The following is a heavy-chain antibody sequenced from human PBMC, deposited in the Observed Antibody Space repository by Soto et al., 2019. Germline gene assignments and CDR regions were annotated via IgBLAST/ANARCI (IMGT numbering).Heavy chain of an antibody. J-gene: IGHJ2*01. CDR3: ARDPVGGSRWYLDL. CDR1: GFTFSIYE. Sequence: GGSLRLSCAASGFTFSIYEMNWVRQAPGKGLEWVSSISSSGGTTYYADSVKGRFPISRDNSKNSLYLQMNSLRAEDTAVYYCARDPVGGSRWYLDLWGRGTLVTVSS. V-gene: IGHV3-48*03. CDR2: ISSSGGTT. D-gene: IGHD1-26*01.